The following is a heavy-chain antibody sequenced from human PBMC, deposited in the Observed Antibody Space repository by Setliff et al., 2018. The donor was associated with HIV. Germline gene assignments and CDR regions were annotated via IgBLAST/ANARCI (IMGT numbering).Heavy chain of an antibody. D-gene: IGHD6-19*01. CDR2: INSYDGNT. Sequence: ASVKVSCKASGYTFSGYYLHWVRRAPGQGLEWMGWINSYDGNTNYEQKFQGRVTMTTDTSTTSAYLELRSLRPDDTAVYFCARSLAVAGTAWFDPWGQGTLVTVSS. J-gene: IGHJ5*02. CDR3: ARSLAVAGTAWFDP. CDR1: GYTFSGYY. V-gene: IGHV1-18*04.